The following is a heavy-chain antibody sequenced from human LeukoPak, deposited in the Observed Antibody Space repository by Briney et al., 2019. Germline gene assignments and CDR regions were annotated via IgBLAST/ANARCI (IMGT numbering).Heavy chain of an antibody. J-gene: IGHJ4*02. CDR1: GFTFHNYG. V-gene: IGHV3-30*02. Sequence: GGSLRLSCAASGFTFHNYGMHWVRQPPGKGLEWVALIQPNGNDKYYADSVKGRFTISRDNSKNTLYLQMNSLRAEDTAAYYCAKDLGSRHDYIWGSYRDWGQGTLVTVSS. D-gene: IGHD3-16*02. CDR3: AKDLGSRHDYIWGSYRD. CDR2: IQPNGNDK.